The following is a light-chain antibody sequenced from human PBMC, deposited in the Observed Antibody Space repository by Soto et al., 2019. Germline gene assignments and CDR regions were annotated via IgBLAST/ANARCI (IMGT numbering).Light chain of an antibody. Sequence: QSVLTQPPSVSGAPGQRVTISCTGSSSNIGTGYDVHWYQQLPGTAPKLLIYGNSNRPSGVPDRFSGSKSGTSASLAITGLQAEDGADYFLQSLCSNLGGVFGGGTKVTVL. CDR1: SSNIGTGYD. CDR2: GNS. J-gene: IGLJ2*01. CDR3: QSLCSNLGGV. V-gene: IGLV1-40*01.